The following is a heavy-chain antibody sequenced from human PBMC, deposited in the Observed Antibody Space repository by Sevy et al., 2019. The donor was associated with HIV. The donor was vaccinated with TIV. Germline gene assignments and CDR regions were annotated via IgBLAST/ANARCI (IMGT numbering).Heavy chain of an antibody. CDR3: ARALRAGNLAFDI. CDR1: GGSITSTDFS. CDR2: IHHTGST. Sequence: SETLSLTCAVSGGSITSTDFSCSWIRQAPGRGLEWIGFIHHTGSTYYTPSFQSRVTISVDRPRNEFSLKLSSVTAADTAVYYCARALRAGNLAFDIWGQGTMVTVSS. J-gene: IGHJ3*02. V-gene: IGHV4-30-2*01. D-gene: IGHD4-4*01.